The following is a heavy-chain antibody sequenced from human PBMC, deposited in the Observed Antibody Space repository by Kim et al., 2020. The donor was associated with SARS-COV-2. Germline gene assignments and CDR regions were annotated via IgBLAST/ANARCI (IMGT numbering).Heavy chain of an antibody. Sequence: DSGKGRFIISRDNTKNTMYLQMNGLRAEDTALYYCARGSDDYVWGNYGPDYWGQGTLVSVSS. V-gene: IGHV3-74*01. J-gene: IGHJ4*02. D-gene: IGHD3-16*01. CDR3: ARGSDDYVWGNYGPDY.